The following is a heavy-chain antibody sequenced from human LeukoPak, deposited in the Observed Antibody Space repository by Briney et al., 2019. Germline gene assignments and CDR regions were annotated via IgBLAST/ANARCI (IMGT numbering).Heavy chain of an antibody. CDR1: GYSFTSYW. V-gene: IGHV5-51*01. CDR3: ARQFVYSCVFKLRNWFDP. D-gene: IGHD6-19*01. CDR2: IYPGDSDT. J-gene: IGHJ5*02. Sequence: GESLKISCKGSGYSFTSYWIGWVRQMPGKGLEWMGIIYPGDSDTRYSPSFQGQVTISADKSISTAYLQWSSLKASDTAMYYCARQFVYSCVFKLRNWFDPWGQGTLVTVSS.